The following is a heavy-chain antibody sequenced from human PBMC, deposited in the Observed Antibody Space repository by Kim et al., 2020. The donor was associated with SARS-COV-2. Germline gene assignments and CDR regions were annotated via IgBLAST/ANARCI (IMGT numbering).Heavy chain of an antibody. Sequence: GWSLRLSCAASGFTFSSYAMHWVRQAPGKGLEWVAVISYDGSNKYYADSVKGRFTISRDNSKNTLYLQMNSLRAEDTAVYYCARIFYGSGSYYNGALDYWGQGTLVTVSS. D-gene: IGHD3-10*01. V-gene: IGHV3-30*04. CDR3: ARIFYGSGSYYNGALDY. J-gene: IGHJ4*02. CDR2: ISYDGSNK. CDR1: GFTFSSYA.